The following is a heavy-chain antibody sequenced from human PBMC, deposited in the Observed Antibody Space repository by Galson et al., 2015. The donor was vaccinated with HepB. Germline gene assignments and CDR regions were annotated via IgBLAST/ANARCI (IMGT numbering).Heavy chain of an antibody. CDR2: IWYDGSNK. V-gene: IGHV3-33*01. D-gene: IGHD6-13*01. Sequence: SLRLSCAASGFTFSSYGMHWVRQAPGKGLEWVAVIWYDGSNKYYADSVKGRFTISRDNSKNTLYLQMNSLRAEDTAVYYCARIGGYSSSWYVSYYYGMDVWGQGTTVTVSS. CDR1: GFTFSSYG. CDR3: ARIGGYSSSWYVSYYYGMDV. J-gene: IGHJ6*02.